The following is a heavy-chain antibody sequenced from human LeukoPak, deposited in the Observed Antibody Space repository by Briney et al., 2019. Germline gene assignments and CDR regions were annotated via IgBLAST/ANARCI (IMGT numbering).Heavy chain of an antibody. CDR1: GYTFTGYY. D-gene: IGHD6-6*01. CDR2: INPNSGGT. V-gene: IGHV1-2*06. CDR3: AIEYSSSANFDY. Sequence: ASVKVSCKASGYTFTGYYMHWVRQAPGQGLEWMGRINPNSGGTNYAQKFQGRVTMTRDTSISTAHMELSRLRSDDTAVYYCAIEYSSSANFDYWGQGTLVTVSS. J-gene: IGHJ4*02.